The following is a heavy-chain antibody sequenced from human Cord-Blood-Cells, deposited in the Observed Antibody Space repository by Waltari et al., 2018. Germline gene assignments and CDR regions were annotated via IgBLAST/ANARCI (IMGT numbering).Heavy chain of an antibody. Sequence: QVQLVQSGAEVKKPGASVKVSCKASGYTFTSYAMHWVRQAPGQRLEWMGWINAGNGNTKYSQKFQGRVTITRDTSASTAYMELSSLRSEDTAVYYCARDIGNDFWSGSYHYGMDVWGQGTTVTVSS. CDR3: ARDIGNDFWSGSYHYGMDV. J-gene: IGHJ6*02. D-gene: IGHD3-3*01. CDR1: GYTFTSYA. V-gene: IGHV1-3*01. CDR2: INAGNGNT.